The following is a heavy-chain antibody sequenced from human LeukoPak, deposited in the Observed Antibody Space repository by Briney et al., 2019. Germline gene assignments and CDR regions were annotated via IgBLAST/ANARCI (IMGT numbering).Heavy chain of an antibody. D-gene: IGHD3-10*01. CDR2: ISSSSSYT. V-gene: IGHV3-11*05. CDR1: GFTFSDYY. J-gene: IGHJ4*02. Sequence: GGSLRLSCAASGFTFSDYYMSWIRQAPGKGLEWVSYISSSSSYTNYADSVKGRFTISRDNAKNSLFLQMNSLRAEDTAVYWCTRDSQGSGIYSVDYWGQGTLVTVSS. CDR3: TRDSQGSGIYSVDY.